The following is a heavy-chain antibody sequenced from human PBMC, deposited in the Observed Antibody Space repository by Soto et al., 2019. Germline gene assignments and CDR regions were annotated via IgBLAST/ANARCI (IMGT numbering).Heavy chain of an antibody. D-gene: IGHD2-15*01. J-gene: IGHJ3*01. CDR3: ARRSVSHSNAFDF. CDR1: GGTFRNLA. V-gene: IGHV1-69*01. Sequence: QVQLVQSGAEVKKPGSSVKVSCKASGGTFRNLAINWVRQAPGQGLEWMGGFIPIIGGGINAQKFQGRVTNTSDESTSTAYMELSSLKSEDTAMYFCARRSVSHSNAFDFWGQGTMVTVSS. CDR2: FIPIIGGG.